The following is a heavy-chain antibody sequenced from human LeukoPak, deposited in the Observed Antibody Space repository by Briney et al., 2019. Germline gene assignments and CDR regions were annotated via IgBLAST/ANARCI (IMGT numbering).Heavy chain of an antibody. CDR3: ARDPLSGSYYVHFDY. V-gene: IGHV3-30*19. Sequence: PGRSLRLSCAASGFTFSSYGMHWVRQAPGKGLEWVAVISYDGSNKYYADSVKGRFTISRDNSKNTLYLQMNSLRAEDTAVYYCARDPLSGSYYVHFDYWGQGTLVTVSS. CDR2: ISYDGSNK. CDR1: GFTFSSYG. J-gene: IGHJ4*02. D-gene: IGHD1-26*01.